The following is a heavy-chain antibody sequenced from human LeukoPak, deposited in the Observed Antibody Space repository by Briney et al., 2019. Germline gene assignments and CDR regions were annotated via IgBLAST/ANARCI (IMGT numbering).Heavy chain of an antibody. D-gene: IGHD1-26*01. CDR3: AKDRGSGIGLSYPFDY. V-gene: IGHV3-23*01. CDR1: GFTFSSYA. CDR2: ISGSGGSA. Sequence: GGSLRLSCAASGFTFSSYAMSWVRQAPGKGLEWVSAISGSGGSAYYADSVKGRFTISRDNAKNSLYLQMNSLRAEDMAFYYCAKDRGSGIGLSYPFDYWGQGTLVTVSS. J-gene: IGHJ4*02.